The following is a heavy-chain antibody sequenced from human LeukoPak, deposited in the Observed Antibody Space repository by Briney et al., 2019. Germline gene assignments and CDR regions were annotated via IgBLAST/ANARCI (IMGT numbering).Heavy chain of an antibody. CDR1: GGTFSSYA. V-gene: IGHV1-69*06. Sequence: SVKVSCKASGGTFSSYAISWVRQAPGQGLEWMGGIIPIFGTANYAQKFQGRVTITADKSTSTAYMELSSLRSEDTAVYYCARDRSYYGSGQYWYYMDVWGKGTTVTVSS. J-gene: IGHJ6*03. CDR2: IIPIFGTA. D-gene: IGHD3-10*01. CDR3: ARDRSYYGSGQYWYYMDV.